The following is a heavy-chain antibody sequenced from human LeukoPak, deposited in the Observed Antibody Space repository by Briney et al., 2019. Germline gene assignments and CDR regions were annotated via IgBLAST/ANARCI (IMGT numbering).Heavy chain of an antibody. V-gene: IGHV1-69*13. CDR1: GYTFTGYY. CDR3: ARLIGRDYYYYGMDV. J-gene: IGHJ6*02. CDR2: IIPIFGTA. Sequence: ASVKVSCKASGYTFTGYYMHWVRQAPGQGLEWMGGIIPIFGTANYAQKFQGRVTITADESTSTAYMELSSLRSEDTAVYYCARLIGRDYYYYGMDVWGQGTTVTVSS. D-gene: IGHD2/OR15-2a*01.